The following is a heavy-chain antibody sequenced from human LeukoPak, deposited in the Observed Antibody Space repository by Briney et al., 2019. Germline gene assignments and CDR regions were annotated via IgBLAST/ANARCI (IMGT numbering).Heavy chain of an antibody. Sequence: GGSLRLSCAASGFSFSSYALNWVRQAPGKGLEWVSGISGSGDVTHYADSVGGRLTISRDSAKNTLYLQMNSLIVEDTAIYYCTKGATLVPQGDFEYWGQGTLVTVSS. CDR3: TKGATLVPQGDFEY. CDR1: GFSFSSYA. CDR2: ISGSGDVT. J-gene: IGHJ4*02. D-gene: IGHD2-8*02. V-gene: IGHV3-23*01.